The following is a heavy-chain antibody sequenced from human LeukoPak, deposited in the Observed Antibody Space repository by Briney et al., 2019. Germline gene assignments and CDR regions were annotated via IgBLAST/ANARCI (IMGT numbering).Heavy chain of an antibody. CDR3: VRVINRGSGYSRAGYYYMDV. D-gene: IGHD3-3*01. CDR1: GDSISSGDYY. CDR2: ISSSGST. Sequence: SETLSLTCTVSGDSISSGDYYWSWIRQPAGKGLEWIGRISSSGSTNYNPSLKSRVTISVDTSKNQFSLKLSSVTAADTAVYYCVRVINRGSGYSRAGYYYMDVWGKGTTVTISS. V-gene: IGHV4-61*02. J-gene: IGHJ6*03.